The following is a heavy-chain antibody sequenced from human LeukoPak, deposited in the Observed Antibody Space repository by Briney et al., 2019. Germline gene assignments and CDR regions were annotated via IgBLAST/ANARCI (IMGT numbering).Heavy chain of an antibody. CDR2: IYYSGST. Sequence: SETLSLTCTVSGRSISSYYWSWLRQPPAKGLEWIGYIYYSGSTNYNPSLKSRVTISVDTSKNQFSLKLSSVTAADTAVYYCARDRSEFDYWGQGTLVTVSS. V-gene: IGHV4-59*01. J-gene: IGHJ4*02. D-gene: IGHD1-14*01. CDR3: ARDRSEFDY. CDR1: GRSISSYY.